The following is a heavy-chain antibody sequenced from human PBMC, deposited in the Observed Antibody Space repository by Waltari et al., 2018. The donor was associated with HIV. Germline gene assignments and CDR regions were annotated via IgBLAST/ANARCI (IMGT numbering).Heavy chain of an antibody. Sequence: QVQLVESGGGVVQPGRSLRLSCAASGFTFSSYGMHWVRQAPGKGLEWVAVISYDGSNKYYADSVKGRFTISRDNSKNTLYLQMNSLRAEDTAVYYCAKLPTSVVTPSHSAEDYWGQGTLVTVSS. CDR3: AKLPTSVVTPSHSAEDY. CDR1: GFTFSSYG. V-gene: IGHV3-30*18. CDR2: ISYDGSNK. J-gene: IGHJ4*02. D-gene: IGHD2-15*01.